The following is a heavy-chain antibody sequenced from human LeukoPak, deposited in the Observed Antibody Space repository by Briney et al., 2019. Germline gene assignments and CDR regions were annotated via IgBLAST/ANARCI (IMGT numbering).Heavy chain of an antibody. CDR2: IGNDGGGT. CDR1: GFIFNNYG. J-gene: IGHJ5*02. CDR3: AKGSSGYFDYL. Sequence: GGSLRLSCAASGFIFNNYGLIWVRQAPGKGLEWVSAIGNDGGGTNYADFVKGRFTISRDNSKNTLFLQMNSLRAEDTALYYCAKGSSGYFDYLWGQGTLVTVSS. D-gene: IGHD3-22*01. V-gene: IGHV3-23*01.